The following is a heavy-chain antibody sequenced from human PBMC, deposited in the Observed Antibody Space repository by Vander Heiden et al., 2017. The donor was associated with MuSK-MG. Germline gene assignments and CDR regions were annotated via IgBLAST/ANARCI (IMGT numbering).Heavy chain of an antibody. J-gene: IGHJ4*02. CDR1: GFIFGDFA. D-gene: IGHD1-1*01. CDR3: TRSDNPFRQFDV. V-gene: IGHV3-49*04. CDR2: VRSKTYGGTI. Sequence: EVRLEESGGGLIQPGRSLRLSCTASGFIFGDFAISWVRQAPGRGLEWIGFVRSKTYGGTIEYAASVKGRFTISRDDSKSIAYLQMNSLTTEDTAVYYCTRSDNPFRQFDVWGQGTLVTASS.